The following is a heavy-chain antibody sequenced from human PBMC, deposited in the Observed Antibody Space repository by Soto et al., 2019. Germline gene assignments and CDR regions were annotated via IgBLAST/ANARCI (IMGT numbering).Heavy chain of an antibody. V-gene: IGHV3-15*07. Sequence: GVSLRLSCAASGFTFSNAWMNWVRQAPGKGLEWVGRIKSKTDCGTTYYAAPVKGRFTISRDDSKNTLYLQMNSLKTEDTAVYYCTTDPNPSPGTKLLAYCGGNCYSPVDYWGQGTLVTVSS. CDR2: IKSKTDCGTT. CDR3: TTDPNPSPGTKLLAYCGGNCYSPVDY. CDR1: GFTFSNAW. D-gene: IGHD2-21*02. J-gene: IGHJ4*02.